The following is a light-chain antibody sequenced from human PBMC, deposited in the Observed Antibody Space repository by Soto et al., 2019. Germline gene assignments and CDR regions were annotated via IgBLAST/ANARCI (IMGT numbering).Light chain of an antibody. CDR1: SSNLGAGYD. CDR3: SSYAGNNNWV. V-gene: IGLV1-40*01. CDR2: GNR. J-gene: IGLJ3*02. Sequence: QSVLTQPPSVSGAPGQRVTISCTGNSSNLGAGYDVHWYQQLPGAAPKLVIFGNRNRPSGVPERFSGSKSGNTASLTVSGLQAEDEADYYCSSYAGNNNWVFGGGTKLTVL.